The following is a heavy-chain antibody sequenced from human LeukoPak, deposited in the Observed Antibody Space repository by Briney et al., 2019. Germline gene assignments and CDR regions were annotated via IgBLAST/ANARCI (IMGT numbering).Heavy chain of an antibody. CDR2: ISSDGSIK. CDR3: VKEYHSRGFGAYFDY. J-gene: IGHJ4*02. V-gene: IGHV3-30*18. Sequence: GGSLRLSCTASKFTFSHYGMQWVGKAPGKGLEWVAVISSDGSIKVYADSVKGRFTLSRDNSINTVDLQMNSLRAEDTAVYYCVKEYHSRGFGAYFDYWGQGTLVTVSS. CDR1: KFTFSHYG. D-gene: IGHD3-3*01.